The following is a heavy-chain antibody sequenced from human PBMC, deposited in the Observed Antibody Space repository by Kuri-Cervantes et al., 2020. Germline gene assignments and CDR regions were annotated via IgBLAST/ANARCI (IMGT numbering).Heavy chain of an antibody. D-gene: IGHD1-26*01. CDR1: GGTFSSYA. Sequence: SVKVSCKASGGTFSSYAISWVRQAPGQGLEWMGGIIPNFGTANYAQKFQGRVMITADESTSTAYMELSSLRSEDTAVYYCARGAYSGSYYWFDPWGQGTLVTVSS. CDR2: IIPNFGTA. J-gene: IGHJ5*02. V-gene: IGHV1-69*13. CDR3: ARGAYSGSYYWFDP.